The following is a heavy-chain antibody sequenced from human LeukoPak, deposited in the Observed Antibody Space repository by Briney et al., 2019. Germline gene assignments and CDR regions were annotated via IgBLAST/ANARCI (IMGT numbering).Heavy chain of an antibody. J-gene: IGHJ5*02. CDR3: ARDRYSSGWSRMYNWFDP. D-gene: IGHD6-19*01. Sequence: ASVKVSCKASGYTFTGYYMHWVRQAPGQGLEWMGWINPNSGGTNYAQKFQGRVTMTRDTSISTVYMELSRLRSDDTAVYYCARDRYSSGWSRMYNWFDPWGQGTLVTVSS. V-gene: IGHV1-2*02. CDR1: GYTFTGYY. CDR2: INPNSGGT.